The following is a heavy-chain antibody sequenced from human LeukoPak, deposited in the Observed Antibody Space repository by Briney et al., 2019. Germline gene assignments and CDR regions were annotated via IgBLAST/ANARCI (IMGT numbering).Heavy chain of an antibody. D-gene: IGHD2-15*01. Sequence: SETLSLTCAVSGGSLSSSNWWSWIRQPPGKGLEWIGEIYHSGSTNYNPSLKSRVTISVDKSKNQFSLKLSSVTAADTAVYYCARLRRDIVVVVAAHLDYWGQGTLVTVPS. CDR2: IYHSGST. CDR3: ARLRRDIVVVVAAHLDY. V-gene: IGHV4-4*02. J-gene: IGHJ4*02. CDR1: GGSLSSSNW.